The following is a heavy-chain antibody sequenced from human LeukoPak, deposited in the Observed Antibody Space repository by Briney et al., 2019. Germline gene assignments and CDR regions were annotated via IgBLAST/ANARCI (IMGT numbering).Heavy chain of an antibody. D-gene: IGHD3-10*01. CDR2: INRSGST. CDR1: GXSFSGYY. CDR3: ARVTYGSGSFKDYDYGMDV. V-gene: IGHV4-34*01. J-gene: IGHJ6*02. Sequence: SETLSLTCDVYGXSFSGYYWSWIRQPPGKGLEWLGEINRSGSTNYNPSLKSRVTLSVDTSKNQLSLKLNSVTAADTAVYYCARVTYGSGSFKDYDYGMDVWGQGTTVTVSS.